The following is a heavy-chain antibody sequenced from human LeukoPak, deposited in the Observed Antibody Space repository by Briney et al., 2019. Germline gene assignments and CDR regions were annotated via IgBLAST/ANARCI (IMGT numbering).Heavy chain of an antibody. J-gene: IGHJ4*02. CDR2: IDSSSSYI. CDR1: EFTFSDYT. CDR3: ARWAPAALFDY. D-gene: IGHD2-2*01. V-gene: IGHV3-21*01. Sequence: GGSLRLSCAASEFTFSDYTMIWVRQAPGMGLEWVSSIDSSSSYIYYADSVKGRFTISRDNAKNSLYLQMNSLRAEDTAVYYCARWAPAALFDYWGQGTLVTVSS.